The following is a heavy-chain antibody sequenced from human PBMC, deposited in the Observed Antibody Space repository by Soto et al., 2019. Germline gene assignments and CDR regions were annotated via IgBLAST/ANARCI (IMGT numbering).Heavy chain of an antibody. D-gene: IGHD3-16*01. CDR3: AFGNLSYYFDF. CDR1: GFTFSGFG. Sequence: PGGSLRLSCVASGFTFSGFGMHWVRQAPGKGLEWVAIIWYDGSDKYYADSVKGRFTISRDNSKNTLYLQMNSLRAEDTAVYHCAFGNLSYYFDFWGQGTPVTVSS. J-gene: IGHJ4*02. CDR2: IWYDGSDK. V-gene: IGHV3-33*01.